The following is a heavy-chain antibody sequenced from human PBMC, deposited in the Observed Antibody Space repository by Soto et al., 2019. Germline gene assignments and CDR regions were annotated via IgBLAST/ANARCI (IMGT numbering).Heavy chain of an antibody. CDR2: ISGSGGST. Sequence: EVQLLESGGGLVQPGGSLRLSCAASGFTFSSYAMSWVRQGPGKGLEWVSAISGSGGSTYYADSVKGRFTISRDNSKNTLYLQMNSLRAEDTAVYYCAKRSGRTVTTLLVYWGQGTLVTVSS. D-gene: IGHD4-17*01. J-gene: IGHJ4*02. V-gene: IGHV3-23*01. CDR3: AKRSGRTVTTLLVY. CDR1: GFTFSSYA.